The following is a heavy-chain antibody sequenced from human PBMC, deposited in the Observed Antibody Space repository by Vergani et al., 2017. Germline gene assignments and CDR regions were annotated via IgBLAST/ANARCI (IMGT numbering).Heavy chain of an antibody. J-gene: IGHJ5*02. CDR1: GGSISSSSYY. Sequence: QVQLQQWGAGLLKPSETLSLTCAVYGGSISSSSYYWGWIRQPPGKGLEWIGSIYYSGSTYYNPSLKSRVTISVDTSKNQFSLKLSSVTAADTAVYYCARQGKNFDYYDFWSGYYKGWFDPWGQGTLVTVSS. CDR3: ARQGKNFDYYDFWSGYYKGWFDP. CDR2: IYYSGST. V-gene: IGHV4-39*01. D-gene: IGHD3-3*01.